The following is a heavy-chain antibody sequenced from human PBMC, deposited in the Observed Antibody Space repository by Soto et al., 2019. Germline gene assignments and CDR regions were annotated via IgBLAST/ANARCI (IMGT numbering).Heavy chain of an antibody. CDR1: GGTFSSYA. D-gene: IGHD3-22*01. J-gene: IGHJ4*02. V-gene: IGHV1-69*13. Sequence: ASVKVSCKASGGTFSSYAISWVRQAPGQGLEWMGGIIPIFGTANYAQKFQGRVTITADESTSTAYMELSSLRSEDTAVYYCASPRRSPYYYDSSGYYYIRTLDYWGQGTLVTVSS. CDR2: IIPIFGTA. CDR3: ASPRRSPYYYDSSGYYYIRTLDY.